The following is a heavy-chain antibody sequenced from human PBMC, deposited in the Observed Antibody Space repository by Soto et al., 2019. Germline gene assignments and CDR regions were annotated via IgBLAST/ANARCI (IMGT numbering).Heavy chain of an antibody. D-gene: IGHD5-12*01. J-gene: IGHJ4*02. V-gene: IGHV1-69*13. CDR2: IIPIFGTA. Sequence: ASVKVSCKASGGTFSSYAISWVRQAPGQGLEWMGGIIPIFGTANYAQKFQGRVTITADESTSTAYMELGSLRSEDTAVYYCAREGSGYDFFDYWGQGTLVTVSS. CDR3: AREGSGYDFFDY. CDR1: GGTFSSYA.